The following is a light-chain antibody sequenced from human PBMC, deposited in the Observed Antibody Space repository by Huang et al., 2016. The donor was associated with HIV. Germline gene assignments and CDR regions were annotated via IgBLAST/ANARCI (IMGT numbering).Light chain of an antibody. J-gene: IGKJ2*01. V-gene: IGKV2-30*02. CDR3: MQGTHWPPL. CDR2: KVS. CDR1: QSLVHSDGTTY. Sequence: DVVMTQSPLSLPVTLGQPSSISCRSRQSLVHSDGTTYLNWFQQRPGQSPRRLIYKVSDRDSGVPDRFSGSGSGTDFTLKISRVEAEDVGVYYCMQGTHWPPLFGQGTKLEIK.